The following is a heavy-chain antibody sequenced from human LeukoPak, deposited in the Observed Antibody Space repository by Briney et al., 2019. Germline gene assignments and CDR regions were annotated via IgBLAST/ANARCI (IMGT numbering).Heavy chain of an antibody. J-gene: IGHJ3*02. CDR1: GYTFTSYD. V-gene: IGHV1-8*03. D-gene: IGHD3-22*01. CDR2: MNPNSGNT. Sequence: ASVKVSCKASGYTFTSYDINWLRQATGQGLEWMGWMNPNSGNTGNAQKFQGRVTITRNTSISTVYMELSSLRSEDTAVYYCARVGRFFDDSSGDYDAFDIWGQGTLVIVSS. CDR3: ARVGRFFDDSSGDYDAFDI.